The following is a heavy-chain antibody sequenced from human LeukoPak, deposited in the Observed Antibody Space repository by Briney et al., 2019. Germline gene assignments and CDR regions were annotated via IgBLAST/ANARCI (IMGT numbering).Heavy chain of an antibody. D-gene: IGHD5-18*01. CDR3: ARKIGYSYGYGFDP. CDR2: IYYSGST. J-gene: IGHJ5*02. CDR1: GGSISSGDYY. V-gene: IGHV4-30-4*01. Sequence: SETLSLTCTVSGGSISSGDYYWSWIRQPPGKGLEWIGYIYYSGSTYYNPSLKSRVTISVDTSKNQFSLKLSSVTAADTAVYYCARKIGYSYGYGFDPWGQGTLVTVSS.